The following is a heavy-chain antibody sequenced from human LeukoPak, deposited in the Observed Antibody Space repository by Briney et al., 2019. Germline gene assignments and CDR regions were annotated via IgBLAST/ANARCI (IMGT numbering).Heavy chain of an antibody. CDR1: GYTFTSCY. D-gene: IGHD3-16*01. CDR2: INPSGGST. V-gene: IGHV1-46*01. J-gene: IGHJ4*02. CDR3: ARDRDYDYVWGSYLIDY. Sequence: ASVKVSCNASGYTFTSCYMHWVRHAPGHGLEWMGIINPSGGSTSYAQKFQGRVTMTRDMSTSTVYMELSSLRSEDTAVYYCARDRDYDYVWGSYLIDYWGQGTLVTVSS.